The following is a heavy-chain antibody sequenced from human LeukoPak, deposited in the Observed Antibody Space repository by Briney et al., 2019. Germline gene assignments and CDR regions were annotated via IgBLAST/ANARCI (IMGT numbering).Heavy chain of an antibody. Sequence: SETLSLTCTVSGGSISSGNYYWDWIRQSPGKGLEWIGNIYYNGNTYYNPPLTGRVAMSVDTSKNQFSLNLYSVTAADTAVYDCGRHNAGYSPFDYWGQGILVTVSS. CDR1: GGSISSGNYY. J-gene: IGHJ4*02. CDR3: GRHNAGYSPFDY. V-gene: IGHV4-39*01. D-gene: IGHD5-24*01. CDR2: IYYNGNT.